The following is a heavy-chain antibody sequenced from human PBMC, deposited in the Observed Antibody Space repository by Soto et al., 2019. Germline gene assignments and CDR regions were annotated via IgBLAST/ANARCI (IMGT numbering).Heavy chain of an antibody. J-gene: IGHJ3*02. V-gene: IGHV4-59*01. D-gene: IGHD2-15*01. CDR1: GGSISSYY. Sequence: PSETLSLTCTVSGGSISSYYWSWIRQPPGKGLEWIGYIYYSGSTNYHPSLKSRVTISVDTSKTQFSLKLSSVTAADTAVYYCARLGNCSGGRRYSVPKDAFDIWGEGTMVTVS. CDR3: ARLGNCSGGRRYSVPKDAFDI. CDR2: IYYSGST.